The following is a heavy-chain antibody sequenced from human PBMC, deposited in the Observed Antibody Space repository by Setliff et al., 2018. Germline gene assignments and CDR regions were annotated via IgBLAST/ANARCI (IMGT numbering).Heavy chain of an antibody. J-gene: IGHJ4*02. CDR3: ARIMGSWYLDY. CDR1: GFSLSTDGVR. D-gene: IGHD6-13*01. CDR2: IYWDDDK. Sequence: SGPTLVNPTQTLTLTCPFSGFSLSTDGVRVGWIRQPPGKALEWLALIYWDDDKRYSPSPKSRLTITKDTSKNQVVLTMANMDPVDTATYYCARIMGSWYLDYWGQGTLVTVSS. V-gene: IGHV2-5*02.